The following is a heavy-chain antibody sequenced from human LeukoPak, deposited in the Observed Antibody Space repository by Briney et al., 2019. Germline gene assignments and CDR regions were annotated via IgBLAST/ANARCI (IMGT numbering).Heavy chain of an antibody. CDR1: GGSISSGSYY. J-gene: IGHJ5*02. CDR3: AREGGPGPIS. CDR2: IYTSGST. D-gene: IGHD3-3*01. Sequence: SETLSLTCTVSGGSISSGSYYWSWIRQPAGKGLEWIGRIYTSGSTNYNPSLKSRVTISVDTSKNQFSLKLSSVTAADTAVYYCAREGGPGPISWGQGTLVTVSS. V-gene: IGHV4-61*02.